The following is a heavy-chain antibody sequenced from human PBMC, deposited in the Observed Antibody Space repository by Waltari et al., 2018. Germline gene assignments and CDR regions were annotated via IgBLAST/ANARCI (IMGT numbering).Heavy chain of an antibody. CDR3: ARDRGAALDGGNWFDP. CDR1: TGYY. Sequence: TGYYMHWVRQAPGQGLEWMGWINPNSGGTNYAQKFQGRVTMTRDTSISTAYMELSRLRSDDTAVYYCARDRGAALDGGNWFDPWGQGTLVTVSS. CDR2: INPNSGGT. D-gene: IGHD4-17*01. J-gene: IGHJ5*02. V-gene: IGHV1-2*02.